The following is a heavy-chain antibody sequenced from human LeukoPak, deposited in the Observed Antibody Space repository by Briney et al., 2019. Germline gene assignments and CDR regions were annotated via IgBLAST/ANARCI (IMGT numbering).Heavy chain of an antibody. D-gene: IGHD3-22*01. CDR1: GGTFSSYA. V-gene: IGHV1-69*13. CDR3: ARDYYYDSSGQNDAFDI. Sequence: SVKVSCKASGGTFSSYAISWVRQAPGQGLEWMGGIIPIFGTANYAQKFQGRVTITADESTSTVYMELSSLRSEDTAVYYCARDYYYDSSGQNDAFDIWGQGTMVTASS. J-gene: IGHJ3*02. CDR2: IIPIFGTA.